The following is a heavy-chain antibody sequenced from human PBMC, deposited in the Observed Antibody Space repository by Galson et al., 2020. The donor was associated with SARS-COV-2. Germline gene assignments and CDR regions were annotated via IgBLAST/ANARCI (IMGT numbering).Heavy chain of an antibody. CDR1: GGTFSSYA. D-gene: IGHD4-17*01. J-gene: IGHJ6*02. Sequence: SVKVSCKASGGTFSSYAISWVRQAPGQGLEWMGGIIPILGIANYAQKFQGRVTITADKSTSTAYMELSSLRSEDTAVYYCARVSYGDYETGGMDVWGQGTTVTVSS. CDR2: IIPILGIA. CDR3: ARVSYGDYETGGMDV. V-gene: IGHV1-69*10.